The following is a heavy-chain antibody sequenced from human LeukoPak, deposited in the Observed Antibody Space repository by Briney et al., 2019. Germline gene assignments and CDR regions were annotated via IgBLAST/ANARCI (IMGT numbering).Heavy chain of an antibody. CDR1: GFTFSSYG. CDR2: ISGSGGST. V-gene: IGHV3-23*01. CDR3: ARGGVVTLFDY. J-gene: IGHJ4*02. D-gene: IGHD4-23*01. Sequence: GGSLTLSCAASGFTFSSYGMSWVRQAPGKGLEWVSAISGSGGSTYYADSVKGRFTISSDNSKNTLYLQTNSLRAEETAVYFCARGGVVTLFDYWGQGTLVTDSS.